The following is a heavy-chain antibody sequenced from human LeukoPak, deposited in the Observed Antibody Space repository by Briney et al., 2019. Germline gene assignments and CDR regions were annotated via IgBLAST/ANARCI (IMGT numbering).Heavy chain of an antibody. Sequence: GGAPRISCAAAGFSFSSFWMSLVRQAPGEGLVWVSRTDEYGSITDYADYVKGRFTISRDNAKDTLYLQMNSLRVEDTAVYYCVRDLAGRGGAWGQGTLVTVSA. CDR1: GFSFSSFW. D-gene: IGHD6-19*01. J-gene: IGHJ5*02. CDR3: VRDLAGRGGA. CDR2: TDEYGSIT. V-gene: IGHV3-74*01.